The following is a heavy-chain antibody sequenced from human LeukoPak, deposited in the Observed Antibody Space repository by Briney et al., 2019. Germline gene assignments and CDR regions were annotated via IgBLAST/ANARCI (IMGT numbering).Heavy chain of an antibody. CDR1: GGSISSGDYY. J-gene: IGHJ5*02. D-gene: IGHD2-2*01. CDR3: ARDTGYCSSTSCSYNWFDP. CDR2: IYYSGST. Sequence: SETPSLTCTVSGGSISSGDYYWSWIRQPPGKGLEWIGYIYYSGSTYYNPSLKSRVTISVDTSKNQFSLKLSSVTAADTAVYYCARDTGYCSSTSCSYNWFDPWGQGTLVTVSS. V-gene: IGHV4-30-4*08.